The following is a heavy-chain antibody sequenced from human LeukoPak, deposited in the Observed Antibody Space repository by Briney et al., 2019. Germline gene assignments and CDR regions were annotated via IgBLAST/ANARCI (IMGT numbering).Heavy chain of an antibody. J-gene: IGHJ4*02. V-gene: IGHV1-3*01. CDR3: ATEWGGAPTVTTLSSPFDY. CDR2: INVGNGNT. Sequence: ASVKVSCKASGYTFTSHAIHWVRQAPGQRLEWMGWINVGNGNTKFSQKFQGRVTITRDTSARTAYMELSSLRSEDTAVYYCATEWGGAPTVTTLSSPFDYWGQGTLVTVSS. CDR1: GYTFTSHA. D-gene: IGHD4-17*01.